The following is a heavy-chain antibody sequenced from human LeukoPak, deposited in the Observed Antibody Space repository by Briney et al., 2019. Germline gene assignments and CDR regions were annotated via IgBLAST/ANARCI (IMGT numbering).Heavy chain of an antibody. Sequence: GGSLRLSCTASGFTFSSYAMHWVRQAPGKGLEWVAVISYDGSNKYYADSVKGRFTISRDNSKNTLYLQMNSLRAEDTAVYYCARGLRYYDSSSQQADAFDIWGQGTMVTVSS. CDR1: GFTFSSYA. V-gene: IGHV3-30-3*01. J-gene: IGHJ3*02. CDR2: ISYDGSNK. D-gene: IGHD3-22*01. CDR3: ARGLRYYDSSSQQADAFDI.